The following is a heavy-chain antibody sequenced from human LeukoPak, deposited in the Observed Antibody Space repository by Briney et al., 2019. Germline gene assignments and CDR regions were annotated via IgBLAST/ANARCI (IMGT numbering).Heavy chain of an antibody. CDR3: ARHPLRGGFDY. Sequence: SETLSLTCTVSGVSITDYYWSWIRQPPGKGLEWIAYIFHTGDTRYNPSLKSRITISLDTSKNQFSLKLNSVTAAGTAVYYCARHPLRGGFDYWGQGTLVTVSS. CDR2: IFHTGDT. V-gene: IGHV4-59*08. J-gene: IGHJ4*02. CDR1: GVSITDYY.